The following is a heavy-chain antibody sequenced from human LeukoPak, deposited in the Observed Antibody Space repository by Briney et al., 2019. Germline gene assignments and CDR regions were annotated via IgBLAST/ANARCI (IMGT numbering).Heavy chain of an antibody. Sequence: ASVKVSCKASGYTFTGYYMHWVRQAPGQGLEWMGWINPNSGGTNYAQKFQGRVTMTRDTSISTAYMELSSLRSEDTAVYYCARTVVVGSFDYWGQGTLVTVSS. J-gene: IGHJ4*02. CDR1: GYTFTGYY. V-gene: IGHV1-2*02. D-gene: IGHD2-15*01. CDR3: ARTVVVGSFDY. CDR2: INPNSGGT.